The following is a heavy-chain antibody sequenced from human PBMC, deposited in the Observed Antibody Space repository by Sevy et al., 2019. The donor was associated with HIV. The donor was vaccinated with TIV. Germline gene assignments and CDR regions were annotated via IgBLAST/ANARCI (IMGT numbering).Heavy chain of an antibody. V-gene: IGHV3-7*01. CDR2: IKQDESEK. Sequence: GGSLRLSCAASGFTFTDYSMSWVRQTPGKGLEWVATIKQDESEKYYVDSVKGRFAISRDNGKNSVSLQMNGLRVEDTALYYCAREVGGFNWRPYYFDSWGQGTLVTVSS. CDR3: AREVGGFNWRPYYFDS. D-gene: IGHD3-3*01. CDR1: GFTFTDYS. J-gene: IGHJ4*02.